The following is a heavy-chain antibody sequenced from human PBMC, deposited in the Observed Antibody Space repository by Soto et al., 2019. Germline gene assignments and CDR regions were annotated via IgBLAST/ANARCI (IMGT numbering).Heavy chain of an antibody. Sequence: WWSLRLSCSASVFTFTSYSMNWVRQAPGKGLEWVSSISSTTNYIYYGDSMKGRFTISRDNAKNSLYLEMNSLRAEDTAVYYCARESEDLTSNFDYWGQGTLVTVSS. CDR1: VFTFTSYS. V-gene: IGHV3-21*06. CDR2: ISSTTNYI. CDR3: ARESEDLTSNFDY. J-gene: IGHJ4*02.